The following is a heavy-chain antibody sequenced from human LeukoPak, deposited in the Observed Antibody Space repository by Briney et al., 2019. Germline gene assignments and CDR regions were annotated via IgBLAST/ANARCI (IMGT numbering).Heavy chain of an antibody. D-gene: IGHD3-10*01. J-gene: IGHJ4*02. Sequence: SETLSLTCIVSGDSISNSNLYWGWIRQPPGKGLEWIGSIYYSGNTYYNASLKSRVSISVDTSKNQFPLRLTSVTAADTAVYYCARQTGSGLFILPGGQGKLVTVSS. V-gene: IGHV4-39*01. CDR2: IYYSGNT. CDR3: ARQTGSGLFILP. CDR1: GDSISNSNLY.